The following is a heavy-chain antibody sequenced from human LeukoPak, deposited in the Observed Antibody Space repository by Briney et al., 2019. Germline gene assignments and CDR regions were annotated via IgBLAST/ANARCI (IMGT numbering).Heavy chain of an antibody. D-gene: IGHD3-3*01. CDR3: ARSRITIFGVVTDAFDI. CDR1: GGTFSSYA. CDR2: IILIFGTA. V-gene: IGHV1-69*01. J-gene: IGHJ3*02. Sequence: LAASVRVSCTASGGTFSSYAISWVRQAPGQGLEWMGGIILIFGTANYAQKLQGRVTITADESTSTAYMELSSLRSEDTAVYYCARSRITIFGVVTDAFDIWGQGTMVTVSS.